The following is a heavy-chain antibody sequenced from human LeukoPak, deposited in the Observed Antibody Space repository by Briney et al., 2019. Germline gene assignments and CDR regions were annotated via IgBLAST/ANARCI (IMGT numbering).Heavy chain of an antibody. D-gene: IGHD3-9*01. CDR3: AKEVYDILTGYLDY. V-gene: IGHV3-23*01. CDR1: GFTFSSYA. J-gene: IGHJ4*02. Sequence: GGSLRLSCAASGFTFSSYAMSWVRQAPGKGLEWVSAISSSGGSTYYADSVKGRFTISRDNSKNTLYLQMNSLRAEDTAVYYCAKEVYDILTGYLDYWGQGTLVTVSS. CDR2: ISSSGGST.